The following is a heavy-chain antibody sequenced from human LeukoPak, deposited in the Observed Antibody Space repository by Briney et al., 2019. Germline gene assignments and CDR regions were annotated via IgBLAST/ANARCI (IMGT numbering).Heavy chain of an antibody. V-gene: IGHV3-7*01. Sequence: GGSLSLSCAASGFTFSNYWMSWVRQAPGKGLEWVANIKEDGSEKYYVDSVKGRFTISRDNARNSLYLQMNSLRAEDTAVYYCASGRQLGYWGKGTLVTVSS. CDR1: GFTFSNYW. CDR2: IKEDGSEK. D-gene: IGHD6-13*01. J-gene: IGHJ4*02. CDR3: ASGRQLGY.